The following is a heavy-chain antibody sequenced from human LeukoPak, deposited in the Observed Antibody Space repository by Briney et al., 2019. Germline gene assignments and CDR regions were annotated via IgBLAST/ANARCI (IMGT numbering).Heavy chain of an antibody. CDR2: IYYSGST. V-gene: IGHV4-59*01. CDR3: ARTIQRGYSYTAFDY. D-gene: IGHD5-18*01. CDR1: GGSISSYY. J-gene: IGHJ4*02. Sequence: SETLSLTCTVSGGSISSYYWSWIRQPPGKGLEWIGYIYYSGSTNYNPSLKSRVAISVDTSKNQFSLKLSSVTAADTAVYYCARTIQRGYSYTAFDYWGQGTLVTVSS.